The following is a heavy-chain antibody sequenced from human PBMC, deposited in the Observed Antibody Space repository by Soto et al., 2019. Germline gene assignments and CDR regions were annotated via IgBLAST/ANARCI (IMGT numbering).Heavy chain of an antibody. CDR1: GYNFNRYW. CDR3: ARSLVNGTYEAFDI. CDR2: IYPGDSDT. Sequence: GESLKLSCQGSGYNFNRYWIGWVRQMPGKGLEWMGVIYPGDSDTRYSPSLQGQVTISADKSSSAAYLQWSSLQASDTATYYCARSLVNGTYEAFDIWGQGTMVTVSS. J-gene: IGHJ3*02. V-gene: IGHV5-51*01. D-gene: IGHD6-13*01.